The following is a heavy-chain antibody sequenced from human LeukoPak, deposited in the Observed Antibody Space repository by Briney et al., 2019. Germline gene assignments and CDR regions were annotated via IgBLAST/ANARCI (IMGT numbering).Heavy chain of an antibody. CDR1: GGTFSSYA. V-gene: IGHV1-69*04. Sequence: GASVKVSCKASGGTFSSYAISWVRQAPGQGLEWMGRIIPILGIANYAQKLQGRVTMTTDTSTSTAYMELRSLRSDDTAVYYCARDWGSGRHWDHGAYYFDYRGQGTLVTVSS. CDR3: ARDWGSGRHWDHGAYYFDY. J-gene: IGHJ4*02. CDR2: IIPILGIA. D-gene: IGHD6-19*01.